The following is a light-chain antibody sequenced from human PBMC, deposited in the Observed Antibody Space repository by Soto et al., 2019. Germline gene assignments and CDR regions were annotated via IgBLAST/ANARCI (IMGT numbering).Light chain of an antibody. CDR1: SSDVGAYNY. J-gene: IGLJ2*01. Sequence: QSALTQPASVSGSPGQSITISCTGTSSDVGAYNYVSWYQQHPGKAPKLMIYEVSNRPSGISNRFSGSKSGNTASLTISGLQAEEEADYYCSSYTTRRTLLFGGGTKVTVL. V-gene: IGLV2-14*01. CDR2: EVS. CDR3: SSYTTRRTLL.